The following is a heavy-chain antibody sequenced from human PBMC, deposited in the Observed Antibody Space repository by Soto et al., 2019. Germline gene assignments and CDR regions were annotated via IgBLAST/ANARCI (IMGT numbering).Heavy chain of an antibody. CDR3: VRALELVGAHKPLDY. CDR2: INHRGST. D-gene: IGHD1-26*01. V-gene: IGHV4-34*01. CDR1: GGSFSGYY. J-gene: IGHJ4*02. Sequence: SETLSLTCAVYGGSFSGYYWTWIRQPPGKGLEWIGEINHRGSTNHTPSLKSRVTISVDTSKNQFSLGLSSVTAADTAVYYCVRALELVGAHKPLDYWGQGILVTVSS.